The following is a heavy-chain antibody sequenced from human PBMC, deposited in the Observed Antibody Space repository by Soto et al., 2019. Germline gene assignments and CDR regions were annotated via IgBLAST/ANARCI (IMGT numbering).Heavy chain of an antibody. J-gene: IGHJ4*02. CDR1: GGSISSSDYF. Sequence: PSETLSLTCTVSGGSISSSDYFWGWIRQPQGKGLEWIGYIYYSGSTNYNPSLKSRVTISVDTSKNQFSLKLNSMTAADTAVYYCARHNYGSGSTYFDYWGQGTLVTVSS. CDR2: IYYSGST. V-gene: IGHV4-61*05. CDR3: ARHNYGSGSTYFDY. D-gene: IGHD3-10*01.